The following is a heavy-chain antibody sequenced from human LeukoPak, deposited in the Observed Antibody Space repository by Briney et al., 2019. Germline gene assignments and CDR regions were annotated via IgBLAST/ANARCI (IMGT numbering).Heavy chain of an antibody. Sequence: QPGGSLRLSRAASGFTFSSYGMHWVRQAPGKGLEWVAVISYDGSNKYYADSVKGRFTISRDNSKNTLYLQMNSLKTEDTAVYYCTRHSRGYCTNGVCRYYYYYYMDVWGKGTTVTASS. CDR1: GFTFSSYG. CDR3: TRHSRGYCTNGVCRYYYYYYMDV. CDR2: ISYDGSNK. D-gene: IGHD2-8*01. V-gene: IGHV3-30*03. J-gene: IGHJ6*03.